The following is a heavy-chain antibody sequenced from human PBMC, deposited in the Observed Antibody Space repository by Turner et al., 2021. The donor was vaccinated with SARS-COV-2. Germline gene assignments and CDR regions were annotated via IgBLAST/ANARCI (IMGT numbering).Heavy chain of an antibody. Sequence: QVQLVESGGGVVQPGRSLSLPCAAFGVTFSRFDVHWVRQAPGKGLEWVAIMSFDGSNTHYTDSVKGRFTISRDSSKNTLYLQMASLRTEDTAVYYCAKEGAENYYFDCWGQETLVTVSS. V-gene: IGHV3-30*18. J-gene: IGHJ4*02. CDR1: GVTFSRFD. CDR3: AKEGAENYYFDC. CDR2: MSFDGSNT. D-gene: IGHD1-7*01.